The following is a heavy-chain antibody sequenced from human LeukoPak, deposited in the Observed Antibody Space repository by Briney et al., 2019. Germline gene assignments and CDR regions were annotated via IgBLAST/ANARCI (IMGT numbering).Heavy chain of an antibody. CDR1: GGSISSSSYY. V-gene: IGHV4-39*01. Sequence: PSETLSLTCTVSGGSISSSSYYWGWIRQPPGQRLEWSGSIYYRGSTYYNPSLKSRVTISVDTSKNQFSLKLSSVTAADTAVYYCAGRDVDYGDYVDYWGQGTLVTVSS. CDR3: AGRDVDYGDYVDY. J-gene: IGHJ4*02. CDR2: IYYRGST. D-gene: IGHD4-17*01.